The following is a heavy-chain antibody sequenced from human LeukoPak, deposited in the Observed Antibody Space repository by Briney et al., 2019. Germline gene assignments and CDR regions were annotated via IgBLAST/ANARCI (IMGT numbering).Heavy chain of an antibody. CDR1: GGSFSGYY. CDR3: ARGPPYYDILTGYYNGKYFQH. CDR2: INHSGST. J-gene: IGHJ1*01. D-gene: IGHD3-9*01. V-gene: IGHV4-34*01. Sequence: PSETLSLTCAVYGGSFSGYYWSWIRQPPGKGLEWIGEINHSGSTNYNPSLKSRVTISVDTSKNQFSLKLSSVTAADTAVYYCARGPPYYDILTGYYNGKYFQHWGQGTLVTVSS.